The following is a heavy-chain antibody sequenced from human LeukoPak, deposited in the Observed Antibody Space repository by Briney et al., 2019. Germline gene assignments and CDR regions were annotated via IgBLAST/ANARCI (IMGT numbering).Heavy chain of an antibody. CDR1: GGSFRGYY. CDR3: TRVERGYSYGSFDS. J-gene: IGHJ4*02. V-gene: IGHV4-34*01. D-gene: IGHD5-18*01. CDR2: INHSGST. Sequence: SETLSLTCAVYGGSFRGYYWSWIRRPPGKGLEWIGEINHSGSTNYNPSLKSRVTISVDTSKNQFSLKLSSVTAADTAVYHCTRVERGYSYGSFDSWGQGTLVTVSS.